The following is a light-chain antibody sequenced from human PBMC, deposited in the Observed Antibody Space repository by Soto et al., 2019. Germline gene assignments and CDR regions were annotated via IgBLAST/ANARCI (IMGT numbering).Light chain of an antibody. CDR2: AVS. CDR1: SSDVGGFLY. Sequence: QSALTQPASVSGSPGQSITISCTGTSSDVGGFLYVSWFQQHPGKAPTLMIYAVSNRPSGISNRFSGSKSGNTASLTISGLQAEDEADYYCSSYSSSSTLVVLGGGTKLTVL. J-gene: IGLJ2*01. V-gene: IGLV2-14*01. CDR3: SSYSSSSTLVV.